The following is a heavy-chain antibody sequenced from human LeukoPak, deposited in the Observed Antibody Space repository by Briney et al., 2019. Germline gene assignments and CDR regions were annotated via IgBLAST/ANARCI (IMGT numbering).Heavy chain of an antibody. V-gene: IGHV1-18*01. CDR3: AREKVLYYYDSNAARAFDM. J-gene: IGHJ3*02. D-gene: IGHD3-16*01. CDR1: GYTLINFG. Sequence: GASVEVSCKASGYTLINFGFSWVRQAPGQGLEWMGWISAHSGNTNYAQKFQGRVTLTADTSTSTAYMELRSLRSDDTAMYYCAREKVLYYYDSNAARAFDMWGQGTMVTVSS. CDR2: ISAHSGNT.